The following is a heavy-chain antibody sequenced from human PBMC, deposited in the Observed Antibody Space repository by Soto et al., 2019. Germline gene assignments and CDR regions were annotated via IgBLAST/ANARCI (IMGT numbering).Heavy chain of an antibody. CDR3: AKPSGGSSGWLNWFDP. D-gene: IGHD2-15*01. CDR2: ISSSSSTI. CDR1: GFTFSSYS. Sequence: GGSLRLSCAASGFTFSSYSMSWVRQAPGKGLEWVSYISSSSSTIYYADSVKGRFTISRDNSKNSLYLQMNSLRVEDTALYYCAKPSGGSSGWLNWFDPWGQGTLVTVSS. J-gene: IGHJ5*02. V-gene: IGHV3-48*01.